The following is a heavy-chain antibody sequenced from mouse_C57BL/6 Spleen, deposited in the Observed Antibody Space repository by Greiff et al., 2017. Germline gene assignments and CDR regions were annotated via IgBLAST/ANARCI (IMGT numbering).Heavy chain of an antibody. J-gene: IGHJ2*01. CDR1: GYTFTSYW. CDR2: IYPSDSET. CDR3: AREDYDGYYFDY. D-gene: IGHD2-4*01. Sequence: VQLQQPGAELVRPGSSVKLSCKASGYTFTSYWMDWVKQRPGQGLEWIGNIYPSDSETHYNQKFKDKATLTVDKSSSTAYMQLSSLTSEDSAVYYCAREDYDGYYFDYWGQGTTLTVSS. V-gene: IGHV1-61*01.